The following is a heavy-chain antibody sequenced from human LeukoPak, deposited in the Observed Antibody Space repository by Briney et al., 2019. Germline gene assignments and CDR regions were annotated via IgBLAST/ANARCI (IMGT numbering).Heavy chain of an antibody. CDR3: AKDGRGVTDYYYYGMDV. J-gene: IGHJ6*02. CDR1: GFTFSSCG. CDR2: ISYDGSNK. D-gene: IGHD3-10*01. Sequence: GGSLRLSCAASGFTFSSCGMHWVRQAPGKGLEWVAVISYDGSNKYYADSVKGRFTISRDNSKNTLYLQMNSLRAEDTAVYYCAKDGRGVTDYYYYGMDVWGQGTTVTVSS. V-gene: IGHV3-30*18.